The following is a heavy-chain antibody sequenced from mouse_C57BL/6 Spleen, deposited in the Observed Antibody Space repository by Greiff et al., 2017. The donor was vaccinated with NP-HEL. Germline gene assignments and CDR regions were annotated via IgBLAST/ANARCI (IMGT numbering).Heavy chain of an antibody. J-gene: IGHJ4*01. CDR2: IDPENGDT. CDR1: GFNIKDDY. Sequence: EVKLQESGAELVRPGASVKLSCTASGFNIKDDYMHWVKQRPEQGLEWIGWIDPENGDTEYASKFQGKATITADTSSNTAYLQLSSLTSEDTAVYYCTRLRLLYYYAMDYWGQGTSVTVSS. V-gene: IGHV14-4*01. D-gene: IGHD3-2*02. CDR3: TRLRLLYYYAMDY.